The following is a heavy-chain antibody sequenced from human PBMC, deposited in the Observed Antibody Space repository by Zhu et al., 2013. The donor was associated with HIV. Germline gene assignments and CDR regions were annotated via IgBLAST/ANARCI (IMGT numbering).Heavy chain of an antibody. Sequence: QLVQSGSEVKKPGSSVKVSCRASGGTLISYAVNWVRQAPGQGLEWMGWMDPNSGKTGYAQKFQDRVTMTRDTSIGTAYMELSSLRSEDTAVYYCAREGVERLSAVIDVWGLGTLVTVSS. CDR3: AREGVERLSAVIDV. CDR1: GGTLISYA. CDR2: MDPNSGKT. D-gene: IGHD3-10*01. V-gene: IGHV1-8*01. J-gene: IGHJ5*02.